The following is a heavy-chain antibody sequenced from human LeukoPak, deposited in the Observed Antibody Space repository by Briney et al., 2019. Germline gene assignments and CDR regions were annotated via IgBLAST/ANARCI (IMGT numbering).Heavy chain of an antibody. V-gene: IGHV4-34*01. J-gene: IGHJ5*02. CDR3: ARSLLRSGYYLNWFDP. CDR2: INHSGST. Sequence: SETLSLTCAVYGGSFSGYYWSWIRQPPGKGLEWIGEINHSGSTNYNPSLKSRVTISVDTSKNQFSLKLSSVTAADTAVYYCARSLLRSGYYLNWFDPWGQGTLVTVSP. CDR1: GGSFSGYY. D-gene: IGHD3-22*01.